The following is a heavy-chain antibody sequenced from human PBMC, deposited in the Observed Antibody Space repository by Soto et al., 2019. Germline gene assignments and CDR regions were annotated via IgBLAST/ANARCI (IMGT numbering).Heavy chain of an antibody. J-gene: IGHJ5*02. CDR1: GFTFSSYA. CDR2: ISGSGGST. Sequence: PGGSLRLSCAASGFTFSSYAMSWVRQAPGKGLEWLSAISGSGGSTYYADSVKGRFTISRDNSKNTLYLQMNSLRAEDTAVYYCAKDLGDYLPHTLKYNCLDPWGQGTLVTVSS. V-gene: IGHV3-23*01. D-gene: IGHD4-17*01. CDR3: AKDLGDYLPHTLKYNCLDP.